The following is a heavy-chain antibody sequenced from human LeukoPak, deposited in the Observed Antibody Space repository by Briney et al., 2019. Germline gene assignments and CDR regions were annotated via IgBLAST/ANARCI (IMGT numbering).Heavy chain of an antibody. CDR1: GGSISSGTYY. D-gene: IGHD3-22*01. Sequence: SETLSLTCSVSGGSISSGTYYWDWIRQPPGKGLEWIGTISYSGSTNYNPSLQSRVTISVDTSKNQFSLKLSSVTAADTAVYYCAITPCYYYDVTVWGQGTLVTVSS. CDR2: ISYSGST. J-gene: IGHJ4*02. CDR3: AITPCYYYDVTV. V-gene: IGHV4-39*07.